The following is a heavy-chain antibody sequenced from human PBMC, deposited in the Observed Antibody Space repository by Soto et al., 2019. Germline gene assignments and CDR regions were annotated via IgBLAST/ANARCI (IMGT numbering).Heavy chain of an antibody. CDR2: IYYSERTSYNSGST. J-gene: IGHJ5*02. CDR3: ARHTRNQFDP. Sequence: QLQLQESGPGLVKPSETLSLTCTVSGDSMTSSSYYWGWIRHPPGKGLEWVGSIYYSERTSYNSGSTYYSPYLKSRVAISGDTSKGQLSLKLSSVTAADTAVYYCARHTRNQFDPWGQGTLVTVSS. CDR1: GDSMTSSSYY. V-gene: IGHV4-39*01.